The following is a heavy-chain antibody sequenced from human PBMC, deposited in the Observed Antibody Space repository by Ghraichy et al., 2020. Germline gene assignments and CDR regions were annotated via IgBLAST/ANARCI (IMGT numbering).Heavy chain of an antibody. CDR3: AREGVIASSYYYYGMDV. V-gene: IGHV3-11*01. J-gene: IGHJ6*02. CDR1: GFTFSDYY. Sequence: GGSLRLSCAASGFTFSDYYMSWIRQAPGKGLEWVSYISSSGSTIYYADSVKGRFTISRDNAKNSLYLQMNSLRAEDTAVYYCAREGVIASSYYYYGMDVWGQGTTVTVSS. D-gene: IGHD3-22*01. CDR2: ISSSGSTI.